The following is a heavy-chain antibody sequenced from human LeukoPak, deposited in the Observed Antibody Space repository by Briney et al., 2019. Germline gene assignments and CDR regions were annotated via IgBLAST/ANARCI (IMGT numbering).Heavy chain of an antibody. CDR2: IYYSGST. CDR3: ARVRCSGTSCPVGY. D-gene: IGHD2-2*01. V-gene: IGHV4-39*07. Sequence: SETLSLTCTVSGGSISSSSYYWGWIRQPPGKGLEWIGSIYYSGSTYYNPSLKSRVTISVDTSKNQFSLKLSSVTAADTAVYYCARVRCSGTSCPVGYWGQGTLVTVSS. J-gene: IGHJ4*02. CDR1: GGSISSSSYY.